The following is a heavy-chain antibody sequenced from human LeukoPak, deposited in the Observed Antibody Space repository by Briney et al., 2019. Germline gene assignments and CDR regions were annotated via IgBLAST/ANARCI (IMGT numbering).Heavy chain of an antibody. CDR1: GFTFSSYW. J-gene: IGHJ4*02. CDR3: ARGAGSSGYYYLAY. Sequence: GGSLRLSCAASGFTFSSYWMSWVRQAPGKGLEWVAHIKQDGSEKYYVDSVKGRFTISRDNSKNTLYLQMNSLRAEDTAVYYCARGAGSSGYYYLAYWGQGTLVTVSS. D-gene: IGHD3-22*01. V-gene: IGHV3-7*03. CDR2: IKQDGSEK.